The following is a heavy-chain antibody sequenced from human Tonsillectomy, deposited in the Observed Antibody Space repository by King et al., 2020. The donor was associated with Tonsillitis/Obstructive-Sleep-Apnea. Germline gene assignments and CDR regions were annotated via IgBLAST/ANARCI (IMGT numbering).Heavy chain of an antibody. CDR3: AREVGAAAPGY. CDR1: GFTFSSYW. V-gene: IGHV3-74*01. CDR2: INGDGRWT. Sequence: VQLVESGGGLVQPGGSLRLSCAASGFTFSSYWMHWVRQAPGRGLVWVSRINGDGRWTGYVDSVKGRFTISRDNAKNTLYLQMNSLRAEDTAVYYCAREVGAAAPGYWGQGTLVTVSS. D-gene: IGHD2-2*01. J-gene: IGHJ4*02.